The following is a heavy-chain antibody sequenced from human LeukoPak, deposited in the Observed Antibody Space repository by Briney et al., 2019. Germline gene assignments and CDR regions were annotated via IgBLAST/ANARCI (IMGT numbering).Heavy chain of an antibody. Sequence: GGSLRLSCAASGFTFSSHAMSWVRQAPGKGLEWVSAVSGSGGSTYYADSVKGRFTISRDNSKNTLYLQMSSLRAEDTALYYCAEASPSDSSSWYPSWHWGQGTLVTVSS. CDR1: GFTFSSHA. V-gene: IGHV3-23*01. J-gene: IGHJ1*01. CDR3: AEASPSDSSSWYPSWH. D-gene: IGHD6-13*01. CDR2: VSGSGGST.